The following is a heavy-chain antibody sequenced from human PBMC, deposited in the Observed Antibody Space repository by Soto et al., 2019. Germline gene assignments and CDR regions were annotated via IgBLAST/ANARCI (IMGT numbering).Heavy chain of an antibody. CDR3: AKDAYSGSLDP. J-gene: IGHJ5*02. D-gene: IGHD1-26*01. CDR1: GFTFDDYT. V-gene: IGHV3-43*01. Sequence: EVQLVESGGVVVQPGGSLRLSCAASGFTFDDYTMHWVRQAPGKGLEWVSLISWDGGSTYYADSVKGRFTISRDNSKNSLYLQMNSLRAEGTALYYCAKDAYSGSLDPWGQGTLVTVSS. CDR2: ISWDGGST.